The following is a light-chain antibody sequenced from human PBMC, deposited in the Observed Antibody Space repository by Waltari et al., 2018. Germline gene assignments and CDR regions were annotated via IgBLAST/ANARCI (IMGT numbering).Light chain of an antibody. CDR2: EVI. Sequence: QSALTQPPSVSGSPGQSVTISCTGTSSDVGNYNRVSWYQQSPGTAPKLMLYEVINRRPGVPDRVSGSKSGNTASLTISGLQAEDEADYYCSSYTTTSTYVFGTGTKVTVL. J-gene: IGLJ1*01. CDR1: SSDVGNYNR. V-gene: IGLV2-18*02. CDR3: SSYTTTSTYV.